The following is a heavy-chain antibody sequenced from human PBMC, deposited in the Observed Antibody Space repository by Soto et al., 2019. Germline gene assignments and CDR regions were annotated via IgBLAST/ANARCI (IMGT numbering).Heavy chain of an antibody. Sequence: QVQLQESGPGLVKPSQTLSLTCTVSGGSINSTDYYWNWIRQPPGKGLEWIGYIYYTGHTYYNPSLKSRVTISVDPSKNQFSLKLTSVTATDTAVYYCARQGTTGATNWFDPWGQGTLVTVSS. V-gene: IGHV4-30-4*01. D-gene: IGHD1-1*01. J-gene: IGHJ5*02. CDR3: ARQGTTGATNWFDP. CDR2: IYYTGHT. CDR1: GGSINSTDYY.